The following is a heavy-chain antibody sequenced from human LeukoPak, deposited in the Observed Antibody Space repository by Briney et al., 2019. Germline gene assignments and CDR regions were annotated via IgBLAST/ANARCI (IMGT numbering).Heavy chain of an antibody. V-gene: IGHV4-61*08. Sequence: SETLSLTCIVSGGSISSGGHYWGWIRQPPGKGLEWIGYIYYSGSTNYNPSLKSRVTISVDTSKNQFSLKLSSVTAADTAVYYCARDKSAGFWSGFPPRDYGMDVWSQGTTVTVSS. CDR2: IYYSGST. CDR3: ARDKSAGFWSGFPPRDYGMDV. J-gene: IGHJ6*02. D-gene: IGHD3-3*01. CDR1: GGSISSGGHY.